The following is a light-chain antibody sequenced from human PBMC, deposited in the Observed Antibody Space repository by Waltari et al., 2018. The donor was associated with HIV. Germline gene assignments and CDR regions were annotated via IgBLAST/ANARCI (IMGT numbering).Light chain of an antibody. CDR1: QTIRSF. J-gene: IGKJ2*01. CDR3: QQSYSTTYT. CDR2: LAS. V-gene: IGKV1-39*01. Sequence: LQLTQPPSSLPASVGDSVTTNCRASQTIRSFLNWYQHKPGKGPNLLIFLASTLQNGVPSRFSGSGSGTVVTLTSSSLQPEDFATYDGQQSYSTTYTFGQGTKVEMK.